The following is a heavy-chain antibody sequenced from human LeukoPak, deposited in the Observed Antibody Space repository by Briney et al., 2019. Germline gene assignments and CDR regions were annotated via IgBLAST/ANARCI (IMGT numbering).Heavy chain of an antibody. J-gene: IGHJ5*02. CDR3: AREGDSSSVGWFDP. CDR1: GYSLSSGYY. D-gene: IGHD6-13*01. CDR2: IYNSGRT. V-gene: IGHV4-38-2*02. Sequence: PSETLSLTCTVSGYSLSSGYYWGWIRQPPGKGLEWIGSIYNSGRTYYNPSLKSRVTISVDTFKNQFSLKLSSVTAADTAVYYCAREGDSSSVGWFDPWGQGTLVTVSS.